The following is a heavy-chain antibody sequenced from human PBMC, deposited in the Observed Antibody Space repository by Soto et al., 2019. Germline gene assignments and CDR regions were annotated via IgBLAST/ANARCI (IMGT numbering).Heavy chain of an antibody. D-gene: IGHD3-3*01. CDR1: GFNFRSYG. V-gene: IGHV3-30*18. CDR3: AKPIDTIFEGFDASDI. Sequence: QVQLVESGGGVVQPGRSLRLSCAASGFNFRSYGIYWVRQAPGKGLEWVAVISYDGSNTYYADSVKGRFTISRDNSKSMLYLQMNSLRAEDTAIYYCAKPIDTIFEGFDASDIWGQGTMVTVSS. CDR2: ISYDGSNT. J-gene: IGHJ3*02.